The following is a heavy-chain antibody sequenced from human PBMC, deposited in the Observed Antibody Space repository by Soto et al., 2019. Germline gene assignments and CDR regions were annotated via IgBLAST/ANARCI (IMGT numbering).Heavy chain of an antibody. CDR2: IKAYSGNT. Sequence: QLQLVQSGPEAKKPGASVKVSCKASGYTFATSTISCLRQAPGQGPEWMGWIKAYSGNTNYAQKLQGRLTMTTDTSTSTAYMELRSLTTDDTALYYCAIADYCDDDSWGQGTLVTVSS. CDR1: GYTFATST. CDR3: AIADYCDDDS. D-gene: IGHD4-17*01. V-gene: IGHV1-18*01. J-gene: IGHJ4*02.